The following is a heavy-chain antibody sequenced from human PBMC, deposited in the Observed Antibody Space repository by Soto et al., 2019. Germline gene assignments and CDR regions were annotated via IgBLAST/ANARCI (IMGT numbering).Heavy chain of an antibody. J-gene: IGHJ3*02. D-gene: IGHD6-19*01. CDR2: IKHSGSS. CDR1: PGSFSHYY. V-gene: IGHV4-34*01. Sequence: SETLSLTCAVVPGSFSHYYWNWIRQSPGKGLEWIGKIKHSGSSNYNPSLRSRVSISLDMSKNQFSLSLSSVTAADTAVYYCARGGSSDRRVALDMRGQGTMVTVSS. CDR3: ARGGSSDRRVALDM.